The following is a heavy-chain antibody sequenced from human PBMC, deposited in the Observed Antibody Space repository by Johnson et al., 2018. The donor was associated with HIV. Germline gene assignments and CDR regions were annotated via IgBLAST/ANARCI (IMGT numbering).Heavy chain of an antibody. J-gene: IGHJ3*02. CDR2: IYSGGST. CDR1: GFTVSSNY. Sequence: VQLVESGGGLVQPGGSLRLSCAASGFTVSSNYMSWVRQAPGKGLEWVSVIYSGGSTYYADSVSGRFTISRDNAKNSLYLQMNSLRAEDTALYYCAREGTTGRNDAFDIWGQGTMVTVSS. CDR3: AREGTTGRNDAFDI. V-gene: IGHV3-53*01. D-gene: IGHD1-1*01.